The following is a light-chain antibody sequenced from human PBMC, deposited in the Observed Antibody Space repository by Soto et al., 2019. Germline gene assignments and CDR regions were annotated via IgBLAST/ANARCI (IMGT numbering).Light chain of an antibody. V-gene: IGKV3-20*01. J-gene: IGKJ5*01. Sequence: EIVLTQSPGTRSLSPGERATLSCRASQSVGSNYLAWYQQTPGQAPRLLIHGASTSATGIPDRFSGSGSGTDFTLTLSRLESEDSAVYYCHQYASSPLTFGQGTRLEIK. CDR2: GAS. CDR3: HQYASSPLT. CDR1: QSVGSNY.